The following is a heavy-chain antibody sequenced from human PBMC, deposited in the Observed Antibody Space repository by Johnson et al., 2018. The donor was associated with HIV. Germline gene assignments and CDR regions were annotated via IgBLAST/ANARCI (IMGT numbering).Heavy chain of an antibody. D-gene: IGHD1-26*01. Sequence: QVQLVESGGGVVQPGRSLRLSCVASRFTFSSYGMHWVRQAPGKGLEWVAVISYDGANKYYADSVKGRFTISRDNSKNTLYLQMHSLRAEDTAVYYCAKDLGDAVGTTHDAFDMWGQGTMVTVSS. J-gene: IGHJ3*02. CDR2: ISYDGANK. CDR3: AKDLGDAVGTTHDAFDM. V-gene: IGHV3-30*18. CDR1: RFTFSSYG.